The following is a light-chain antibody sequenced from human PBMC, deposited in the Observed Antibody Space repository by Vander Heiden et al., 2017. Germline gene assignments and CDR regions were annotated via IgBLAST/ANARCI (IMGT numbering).Light chain of an antibody. Sequence: EIVMTQSPATLSVSPGEGATLSCKASQSVSSNLAWYQQKPGQAPRLLIYGASTRATGIPARFSGSGSGTEFTLTISSRQSEDFAVYYCHQEYDWPLTFGGRTKVAIK. CDR1: QSVSSN. CDR3: HQEYDWPLT. CDR2: GAS. J-gene: IGKJ4*01. V-gene: IGKV3-15*01.